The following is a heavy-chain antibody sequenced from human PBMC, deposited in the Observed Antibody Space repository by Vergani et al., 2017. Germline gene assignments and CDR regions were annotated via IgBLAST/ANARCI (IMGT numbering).Heavy chain of an antibody. CDR2: ISYDGSNK. V-gene: IGHV3-30-3*01. D-gene: IGHD3-22*01. J-gene: IGHJ4*02. CDR3: ARTYYDSSGYYFRPPQGDY. CDR1: GFTFSSYA. Sequence: QVQLVESGGGVVQPGRSLRLPCAASGFTFSSYAMHWVRQAPGKGLEWVAVISYDGSNKYYADSVKGRFTISRDNSKNTLYLQMNSLRAEDTAVYYCARTYYDSSGYYFRPPQGDYWGQGTLVTVSS.